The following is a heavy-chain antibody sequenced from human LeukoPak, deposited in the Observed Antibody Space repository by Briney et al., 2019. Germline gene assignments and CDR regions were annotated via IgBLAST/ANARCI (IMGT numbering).Heavy chain of an antibody. Sequence: GGSLRLSCAASGFTFSTYGMHWVRQAPGKGLEWLAVSSYDGSNRFHADSVEGRFTISRDNSKNTLYLQMNSLRPEDTADYYCARGSAYSDHYYYGMDVWGQGTTVTVS. J-gene: IGHJ6*02. V-gene: IGHV3-30*03. CDR2: SSYDGSNR. D-gene: IGHD4-17*01. CDR1: GFTFSTYG. CDR3: ARGSAYSDHYYYGMDV.